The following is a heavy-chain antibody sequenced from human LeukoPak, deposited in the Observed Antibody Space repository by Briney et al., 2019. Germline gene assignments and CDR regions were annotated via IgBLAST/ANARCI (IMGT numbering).Heavy chain of an antibody. CDR3: ARRTGGSYQDY. D-gene: IGHD1-26*01. V-gene: IGHV4-59*08. CDR1: GGSISSYY. J-gene: IGHJ4*02. CDR2: ISYSGST. Sequence: SETLSLTCTVSGGSISSYYWSWIRQPPGKGLEWIGHISYSGSTNYNPSLKSRVTVSVDTSKNQFSLKLSSVTAADTAVYYCARRTGGSYQDYWGQGTLVTVSS.